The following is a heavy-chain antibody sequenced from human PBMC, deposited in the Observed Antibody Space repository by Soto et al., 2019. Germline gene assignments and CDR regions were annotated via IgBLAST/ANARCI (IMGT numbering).Heavy chain of an antibody. Sequence: GGSLRLSCAAAGFTFSSYGRHWVRQAPGKGLEWVAVIWYDGSNKYYADSVKGRFTISRDNSKNTLYLQMNSLRAEDTAVYYCARGSYCTNGVCPGYYYYGMDVWGQGTTVTVSS. CDR1: GFTFSSYG. CDR3: ARGSYCTNGVCPGYYYYGMDV. CDR2: IWYDGSNK. J-gene: IGHJ6*02. V-gene: IGHV3-33*01. D-gene: IGHD2-8*01.